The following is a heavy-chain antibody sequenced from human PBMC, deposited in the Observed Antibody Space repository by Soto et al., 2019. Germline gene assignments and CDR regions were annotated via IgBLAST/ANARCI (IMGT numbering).Heavy chain of an antibody. CDR2: IIPIFGTA. V-gene: IGHV1-69*13. D-gene: IGHD6-6*01. CDR3: ARPKDPYSSSSSVFDY. Sequence: ASVKVSCKASGGTFSSYAISWVRQAPGQGLEWMGGIIPIFGTANYAQKFQGRVTITADESTSTAYMELSSLRSEDTAVYYCARPKDPYSSSSSVFDYWGQGTLVTVSS. J-gene: IGHJ4*02. CDR1: GGTFSSYA.